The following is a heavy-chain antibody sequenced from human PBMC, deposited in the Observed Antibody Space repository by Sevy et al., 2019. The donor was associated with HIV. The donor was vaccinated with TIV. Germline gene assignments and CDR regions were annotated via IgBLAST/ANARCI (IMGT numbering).Heavy chain of an antibody. CDR2: IYYIGNI. V-gene: IGHV4-59*08. CDR1: GGSITSLY. CDR3: AGENAWGRGYS. Sequence: SETLSLTCTVSGGSITSLYWGWIRQPPGKGLEWIANIYYIGNINYNPSLKSRVTLSLDTSKNQFSLRLSSVTAADTAMYYCAGENAWGRGYSWGQGTLVTVSS. J-gene: IGHJ4*02. D-gene: IGHD1-26*01.